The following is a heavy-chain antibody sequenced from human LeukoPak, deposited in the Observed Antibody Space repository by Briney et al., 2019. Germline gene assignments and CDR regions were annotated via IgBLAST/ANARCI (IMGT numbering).Heavy chain of an antibody. CDR3: ARDSDRAFDI. CDR1: EGTFSSYA. V-gene: IGHV1-69*04. Sequence: ASVKVSCKASEGTFSSYAISWVRQAPGQGLEWMGRIIPILGIANYAQKFQGRVTMTRDTSTSTVYMELSSLRSEDTAVYYCARDSDRAFDIWGQGTMVTVSS. D-gene: IGHD1-14*01. J-gene: IGHJ3*02. CDR2: IIPILGIA.